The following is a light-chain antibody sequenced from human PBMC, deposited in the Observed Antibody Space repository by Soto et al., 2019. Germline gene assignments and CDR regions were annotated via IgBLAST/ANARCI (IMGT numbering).Light chain of an antibody. CDR3: QSYDSSLSGSGGV. CDR1: SSNIGAGYD. J-gene: IGLJ1*01. Sequence: QSVLTQPPSVSGAPGQRVTISCTGSSSNIGAGYDVHWYQQLPGTAPKLLIYGNSTRPSGVPDRFSGSKSGTSASLAITGLQAEDEADYYCQSYDSSLSGSGGVFGTGTKVTVL. V-gene: IGLV1-40*01. CDR2: GNS.